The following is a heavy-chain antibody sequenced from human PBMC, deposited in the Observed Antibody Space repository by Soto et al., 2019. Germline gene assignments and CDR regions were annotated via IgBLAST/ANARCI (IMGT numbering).Heavy chain of an antibody. D-gene: IGHD1-26*01. Sequence: ASVKVSCKASGYTFTSYYMHWVRQAPGQWLEWMGIINPSGGSTSYAQKFQGRVTMTRDTSTSTVYMGLSSLRSEDTAVYYCARCWEDYYYYYMDVWGKGTTVTV. CDR3: ARCWEDYYYYYMDV. V-gene: IGHV1-46*03. CDR1: GYTFTSYY. J-gene: IGHJ6*03. CDR2: INPSGGST.